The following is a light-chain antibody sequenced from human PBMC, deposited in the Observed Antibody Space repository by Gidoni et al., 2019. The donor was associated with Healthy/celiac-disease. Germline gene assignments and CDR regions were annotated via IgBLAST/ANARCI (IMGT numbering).Light chain of an antibody. V-gene: IGKV3-11*01. Sequence: EIVLTQSPATLSLSPGERATLSCRASQSVSSYLAWYQQKPGQAPRLLIYDASNRATGIPARFSGSGSGTDFTLTISSLEPEDFAVYYCQQSSNFIFTFXPXTKVDIK. CDR2: DAS. J-gene: IGKJ3*01. CDR1: QSVSSY. CDR3: QQSSNFIFT.